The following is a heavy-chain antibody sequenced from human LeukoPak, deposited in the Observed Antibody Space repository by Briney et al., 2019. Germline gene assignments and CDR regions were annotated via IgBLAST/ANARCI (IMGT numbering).Heavy chain of an antibody. D-gene: IGHD2-15*01. CDR2: IYYSGST. CDR3: ARRESGGSVDY. V-gene: IGHV4-59*01. CDR1: GGSISSYY. J-gene: IGHJ4*02. Sequence: SETLSLTCTVSGGSISSYYWSWNRQPPGKGLEWIGYIYYSGSTNYNPPLKSRVTISVDTSKNQFSLKLSSVTAADTAVYYCARRESGGSVDYWGQGTLVTVSS.